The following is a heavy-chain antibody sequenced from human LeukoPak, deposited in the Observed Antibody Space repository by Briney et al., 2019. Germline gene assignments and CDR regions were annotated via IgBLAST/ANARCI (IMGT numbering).Heavy chain of an antibody. CDR1: GYNFTDKY. CDR3: ARAGGRSWFDP. CDR2: INPNSGGT. V-gene: IGHV1-2*06. Sequence: ASVKVSCKASGYNFTDKYMHWVRQAPGQGLEWMGRINPNSGGTNYAQKFRGRVTMTTDTSMSTAYMELSRLTSDDTAVYYCARAGGRSWFDPWGQGTLVTVSS. J-gene: IGHJ5*02.